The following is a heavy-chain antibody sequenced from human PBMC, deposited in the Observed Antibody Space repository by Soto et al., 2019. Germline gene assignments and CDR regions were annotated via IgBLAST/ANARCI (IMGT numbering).Heavy chain of an antibody. CDR3: GRFGELFSSDY. D-gene: IGHD3-10*01. J-gene: IGHJ4*02. CDR1: GYTFTSYA. Sequence: ASVKVSCKASGYTFTSYAMHWVRQAPGQRLEWMGWINAGNGNTKYSQKFQGRVTITRDTSASAAYMELSSLRSEDTAVYYCGRFGELFSSDYWGQGTLVTVSS. CDR2: INAGNGNT. V-gene: IGHV1-3*01.